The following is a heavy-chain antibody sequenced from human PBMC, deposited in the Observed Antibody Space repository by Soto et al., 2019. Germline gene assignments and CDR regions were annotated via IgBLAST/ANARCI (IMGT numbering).Heavy chain of an antibody. Sequence: QVQLVHSGAEVKKPGSSVKVSCKASGGTFSSYTISWVRQAPGQGLEWMGRIIPILGIANYAQKFQGRVTITADKSTSTAYMELTSLRSEDTAVYYCARERSVTTLGFGSWGQGTLVTVSS. CDR3: ARERSVTTLGFGS. CDR2: IIPILGIA. J-gene: IGHJ5*01. D-gene: IGHD4-17*01. V-gene: IGHV1-69*04. CDR1: GGTFSSYT.